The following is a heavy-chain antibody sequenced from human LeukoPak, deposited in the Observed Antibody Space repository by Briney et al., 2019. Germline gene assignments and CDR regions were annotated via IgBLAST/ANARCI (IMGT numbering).Heavy chain of an antibody. V-gene: IGHV4-34*01. CDR1: GGSFSGYY. D-gene: IGHD3-22*01. Sequence: SETLSLTCAVYGGSFSGYYWSWIRQPPGKGLEWIGEINHSGSTNYNPSLKSRVTISVDTSKNQFSLKLSSVTAADTAVYYCARGLGDPYYYDSSGSKTLGIDYWGQGTLVTVSS. CDR3: ARGLGDPYYYDSSGSKTLGIDY. CDR2: INHSGST. J-gene: IGHJ4*02.